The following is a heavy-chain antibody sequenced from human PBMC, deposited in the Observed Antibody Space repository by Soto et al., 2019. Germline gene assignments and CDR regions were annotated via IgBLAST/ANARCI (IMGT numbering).Heavy chain of an antibody. V-gene: IGHV3-23*01. CDR2: ISSSGGSR. Sequence: PGGSLRLSCAASGFNFNTFAMSWIRQAPGKGLEWVSHISSSGGSRDYADSVRGRFTVSRDNSKNVLFLQMNSLRADDTATYYCARELRQRHFDYWGQGTLVTVSS. CDR1: GFNFNTFA. D-gene: IGHD1-1*01. J-gene: IGHJ4*02. CDR3: ARELRQRHFDY.